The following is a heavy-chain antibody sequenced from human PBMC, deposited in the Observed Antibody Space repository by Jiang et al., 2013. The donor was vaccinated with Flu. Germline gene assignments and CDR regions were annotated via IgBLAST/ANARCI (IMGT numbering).Heavy chain of an antibody. CDR1: DSPFSSYW. D-gene: IGHD6-19*01. CDR2: INSDGSST. Sequence: LVESGGGLVQAWGVPETLLCKPLDSPFSSYWMHWVRQAPGKGLVWVSRINSDGSSTSYADSAKGRFTISRDNAKNTLYLQMNSLRAEDTAVYYCARGGKYSSGWYDAFDIWGQGTMVTVSS. V-gene: IGHV3-74*01. J-gene: IGHJ3*02. CDR3: ARGGKYSSGWYDAFDI.